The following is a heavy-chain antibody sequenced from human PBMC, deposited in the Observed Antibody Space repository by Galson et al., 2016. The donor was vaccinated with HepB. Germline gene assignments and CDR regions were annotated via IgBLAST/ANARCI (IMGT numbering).Heavy chain of an antibody. J-gene: IGHJ5*02. Sequence: LSLTCAVSGGSISSGSHYWSWIRQPPGERLEWSGFIYYTGTSNHNPLLERRATLLVDTSKNQFSLNLRSVTAADPAVYFCTRVPIGISASYSDSWGQGTLVIVSS. D-gene: IGHD3-16*01. CDR2: IYYTGTS. CDR3: TRVPIGISASYSDS. V-gene: IGHV4-61*01. CDR1: GGSISSGSHY.